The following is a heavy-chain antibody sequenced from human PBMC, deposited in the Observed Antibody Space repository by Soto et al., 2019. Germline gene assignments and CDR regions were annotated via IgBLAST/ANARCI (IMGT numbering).Heavy chain of an antibody. CDR2: IRDSGSTT. Sequence: GGSLRLSCAASGFTFSSYAMNWVRQAPGKGLEWVSGIRDSGSTTYYADSAKGRFTISRDNSKNTLYLQMNSLRAEDTAAYYCARGSGSSAYSHFDYWGQGTLVTVSS. D-gene: IGHD3-22*01. CDR1: GFTFSSYA. CDR3: ARGSGSSAYSHFDY. J-gene: IGHJ4*02. V-gene: IGHV3-23*01.